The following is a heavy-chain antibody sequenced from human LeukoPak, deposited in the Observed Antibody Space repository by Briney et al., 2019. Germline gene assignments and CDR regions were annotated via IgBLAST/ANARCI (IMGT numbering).Heavy chain of an antibody. CDR3: ARDPRRYYYDSSGYLSDAFDI. CDR1: GYTSTSYY. J-gene: IGHJ3*02. Sequence: ASVKVSCKASGYTSTSYYMHWVRQAPGQGLGWMGIINPSGGSTSYAQKFQGRVTMTRDMSTSTVYMELSSLRSEDTAVYYCARDPRRYYYDSSGYLSDAFDIWGQGTMVTVSS. D-gene: IGHD3-22*01. CDR2: INPSGGST. V-gene: IGHV1-46*01.